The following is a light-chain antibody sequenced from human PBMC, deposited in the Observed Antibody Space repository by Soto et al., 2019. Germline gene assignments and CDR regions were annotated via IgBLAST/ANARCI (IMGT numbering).Light chain of an antibody. CDR2: GAS. Sequence: DIILTQSPDTLSLSPGERATLSWRASQTVSSNYLAWYQQKPGQAPRLLIYGASSRATGIPDRFSGSGSGTDFTLSISRLEPEDFAVYYCQQYSSLWTFGQGTKVDIK. CDR3: QQYSSLWT. CDR1: QTVSSNY. V-gene: IGKV3-20*01. J-gene: IGKJ1*01.